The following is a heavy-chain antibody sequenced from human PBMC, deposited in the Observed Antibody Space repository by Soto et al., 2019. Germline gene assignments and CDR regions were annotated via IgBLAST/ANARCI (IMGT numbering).Heavy chain of an antibody. CDR3: ARDTVYYYYGMDV. V-gene: IGHV4-31*03. CDR2: IYYSGST. CDR1: GGSISSGGYY. Sequence: QVQLQESGPGLVKPSQTLSLTCTVSGGSISSGGYYWSGIRQHPGKGLEWIGYIYYSGSTYYNPSLKSRVTISVDTSKNQFSLKLSSVTAADTAVYYCARDTVYYYYGMDVWGQGTTVTVSS. J-gene: IGHJ6*02.